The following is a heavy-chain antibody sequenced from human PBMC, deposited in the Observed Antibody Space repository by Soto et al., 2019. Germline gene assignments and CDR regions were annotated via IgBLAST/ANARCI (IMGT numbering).Heavy chain of an antibody. J-gene: IGHJ5*02. Sequence: PGGSLRLSCVASGFTFSSFWMSWARQAPGKGLEWVANIKQDGSHKYYVPSVKGRFTISRDNAKNSLYLQMNSLRAEDAAVYYCARAMDTAMASKDNWFDPWGQGTLVTVSS. D-gene: IGHD5-18*01. CDR1: GFTFSSFW. CDR2: IKQDGSHK. CDR3: ARAMDTAMASKDNWFDP. V-gene: IGHV3-7*01.